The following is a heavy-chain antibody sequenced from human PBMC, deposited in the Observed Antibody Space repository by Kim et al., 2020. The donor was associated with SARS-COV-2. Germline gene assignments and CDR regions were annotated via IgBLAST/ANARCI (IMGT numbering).Heavy chain of an antibody. D-gene: IGHD4-17*01. CDR2: SGST. V-gene: IGHV4-59*09. J-gene: IGHJ4*02. CDR3: ARGLRRDYFDD. Sequence: SGSTNHTPSLTSRVTISVDTSRIQFSRTLSSVTAADTAVYYWARGLRRDYFDDWGQGTLVTVSS.